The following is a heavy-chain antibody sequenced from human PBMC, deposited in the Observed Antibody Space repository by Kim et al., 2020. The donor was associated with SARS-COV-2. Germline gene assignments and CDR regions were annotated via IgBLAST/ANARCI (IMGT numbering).Heavy chain of an antibody. D-gene: IGHD6-13*01. Sequence: GGSLRLSCAASGFTFGTYSMNWVRQAPGKGLEWISYISSSGSVIYYADSVKGRFTISRDNARNSLYLQMNSLRDEDTAVYYCARDGAAVGRNYYYGMDVWGQGTTVTVSS. CDR3: ARDGAAVGRNYYYGMDV. CDR1: GFTFGTYS. V-gene: IGHV3-48*02. J-gene: IGHJ6*02. CDR2: ISSSGSVI.